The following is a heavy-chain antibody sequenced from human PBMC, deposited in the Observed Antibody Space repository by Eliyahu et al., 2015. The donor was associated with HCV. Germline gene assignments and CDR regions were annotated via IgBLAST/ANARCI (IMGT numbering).Heavy chain of an antibody. CDR3: ARGRGYYPGY. V-gene: IGHV4-34*01. J-gene: IGHJ4*02. CDR1: GGSFSGYY. Sequence: QVQLQQWGAGLLKPSETLSLTCAVYGGSFSGYYWSWIRQPPGKGLEWIGEINHSGSTNYNPXLKSRVTISVDTSKNQFSLKLSSVTAADTAVYYCARGRGYYPGYWGQGTLVTVSS. D-gene: IGHD3-3*01. CDR2: INHSGST.